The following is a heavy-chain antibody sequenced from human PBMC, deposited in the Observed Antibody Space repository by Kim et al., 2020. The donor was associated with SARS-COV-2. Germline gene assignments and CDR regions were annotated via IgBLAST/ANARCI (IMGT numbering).Heavy chain of an antibody. CDR2: ISFDGSKT. Sequence: GGSLRLSCAVSGFTFRNYGMHWVRQAPGKGLEWVALISFDGSKTYYVDSVKGRFTISRDNSKNTLFLHMFAPGDEDTAVYYCAKEGTSGTFPDYWGQGTLVTVSS. CDR1: GFTFRNYG. J-gene: IGHJ4*02. D-gene: IGHD3-10*01. V-gene: IGHV3-30*18. CDR3: AKEGTSGTFPDY.